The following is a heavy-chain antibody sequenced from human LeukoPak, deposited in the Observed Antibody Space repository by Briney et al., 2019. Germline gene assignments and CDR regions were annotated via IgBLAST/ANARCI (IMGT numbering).Heavy chain of an antibody. V-gene: IGHV3-21*01. CDR2: ISSISTYI. CDR3: ARSRFYFDY. Sequence: PGGSLRLSCAASGFTFSSYSMNWVRQAPGKGLEWVASISSISTYIYHADSVQGRFTISRDNAKNSLYLQLNSLRAEDTAVYYCARSRFYFDYWGQGTLVTVSS. CDR1: GFTFSSYS. J-gene: IGHJ4*02.